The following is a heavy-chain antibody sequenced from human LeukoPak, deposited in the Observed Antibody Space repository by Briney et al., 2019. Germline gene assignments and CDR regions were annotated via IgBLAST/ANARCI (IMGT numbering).Heavy chain of an antibody. V-gene: IGHV4-39*01. Sequence: NASETLSLTCTVSGGSISSSSYYWGWVRQPPGKGLEWIGSICYSGSTYYNPSLKSRVTISVDTSKNQFSLKLSSVTAADTAVYYCASSDGYARLDYWGQGTLVTVSS. CDR3: ASSDGYARLDY. J-gene: IGHJ4*02. CDR1: GGSISSSSYY. D-gene: IGHD5-24*01. CDR2: ICYSGST.